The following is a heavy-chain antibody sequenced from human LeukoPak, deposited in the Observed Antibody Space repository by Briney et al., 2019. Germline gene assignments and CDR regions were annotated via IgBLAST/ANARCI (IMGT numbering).Heavy chain of an antibody. CDR3: ARLAVVRGVPNWFDP. D-gene: IGHD3-10*01. CDR1: GYSFTSYW. CDR2: IYPGDSDT. V-gene: IGHV5-51*01. Sequence: GESLKISCKGSGYSFTSYWIDWVRQMPGKGLEWMRIIYPGDSDTRYSPSFQGQVTISADKSISTAYLQWSSLKASDTAMYYCARLAVVRGVPNWFDPWGQGTLVTVSS. J-gene: IGHJ5*02.